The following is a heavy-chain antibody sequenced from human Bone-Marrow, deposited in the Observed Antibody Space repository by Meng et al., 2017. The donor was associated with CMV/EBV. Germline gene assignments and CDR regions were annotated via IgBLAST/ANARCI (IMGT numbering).Heavy chain of an antibody. D-gene: IGHD6-6*01. V-gene: IGHV3-7*01. Sequence: GESLKISCAASGFTFSSYWMSWVRQAPGKGLEWVANIKQDGSEKYYVDSVKGRFTISRDNAKNSLYLQMNSLRAEDTAVYYCASSVGAARPPPYYYYYGMDVWGQGTTVTVSS. CDR2: IKQDGSEK. CDR1: GFTFSSYW. CDR3: ASSVGAARPPPYYYYYGMDV. J-gene: IGHJ6*02.